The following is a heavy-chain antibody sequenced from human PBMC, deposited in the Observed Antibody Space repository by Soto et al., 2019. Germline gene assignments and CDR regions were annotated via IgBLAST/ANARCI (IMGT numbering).Heavy chain of an antibody. Sequence: AGGSLRLSCAASGFTFSSYSMNWVRQAPGKGLEWVSSISSSSSYIYYADSVKGRFTISRDNAKNSLYLQMNSLRAEDTAVYYCARDYVDWHQIYPYNWFDPWGQGTLVTVSS. CDR3: ARDYVDWHQIYPYNWFDP. J-gene: IGHJ5*02. CDR1: GFTFSSYS. CDR2: ISSSSSYI. V-gene: IGHV3-21*01. D-gene: IGHD3-16*01.